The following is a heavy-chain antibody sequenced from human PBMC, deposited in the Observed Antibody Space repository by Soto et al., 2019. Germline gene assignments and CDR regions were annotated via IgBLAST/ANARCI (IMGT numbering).Heavy chain of an antibody. V-gene: IGHV5-10-1*01. CDR2: IDPSDSYT. Sequence: GESLKISCKGSGYSFTSYWISWVRQMPGKGLEWMWRIDPSDSYTNYSPSFHGHVTISADKSISTAYLRWSTLKDSDTAMYYWEKTHSYSNSNGHYYYYHGTDVWGQGTTVTAP. J-gene: IGHJ6*02. CDR1: GYSFTSYW. CDR3: EKTHSYSNSNGHYYYYHGTDV. D-gene: IGHD6-6*01.